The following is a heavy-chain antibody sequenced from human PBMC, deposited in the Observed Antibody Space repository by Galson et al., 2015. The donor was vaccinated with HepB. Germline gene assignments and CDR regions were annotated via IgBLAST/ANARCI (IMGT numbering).Heavy chain of an antibody. D-gene: IGHD3-3*01. J-gene: IGHJ4*02. CDR1: GFTFSSYA. V-gene: IGHV3-23*01. CDR2: ISGSGGST. CDR3: AKARPPYYDFWSGYWGAEGYFDY. Sequence: SLRLSCAASGFTFSSYAMSWVRQAPGKGLEWVSAISGSGGSTYYADSVKGRFTISRDNSKNTLYLQMNSLRAEDTAVYYCAKARPPYYDFWSGYWGAEGYFDYWGQGTLVTVSS.